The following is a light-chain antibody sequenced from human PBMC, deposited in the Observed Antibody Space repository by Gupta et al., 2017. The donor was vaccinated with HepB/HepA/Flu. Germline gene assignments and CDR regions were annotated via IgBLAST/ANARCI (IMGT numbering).Light chain of an antibody. J-gene: IGKJ2*04. V-gene: IGKV3-15*01. CDR3: QQYNNWPPSS. CDR1: QSVSSN. Sequence: HSPATLSASPGEGATLSCRASQSVSSNLAWYQQKPGQAPRLLIYGASTRATGIPARFSGSGSGTEFTLTISSLQSEDFAVYYCQQYNNWPPSSFGQGTKLEIK. CDR2: GAS.